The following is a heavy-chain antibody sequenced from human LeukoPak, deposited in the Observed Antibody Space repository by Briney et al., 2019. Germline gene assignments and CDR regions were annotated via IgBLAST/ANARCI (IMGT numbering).Heavy chain of an antibody. Sequence: GGSLRLSCAASGFTFISYWMHWVRQAPGKGLVWVSRIKSDGSTNYADSVKGRFTISRDNAKNTLSLQMNSLRAEGTGVYYCARAPSEIGGYYPEYFRHWGQGTLVSVSS. CDR2: IKSDGST. CDR1: GFTFISYW. D-gene: IGHD3-22*01. J-gene: IGHJ1*01. CDR3: ARAPSEIGGYYPEYFRH. V-gene: IGHV3-74*01.